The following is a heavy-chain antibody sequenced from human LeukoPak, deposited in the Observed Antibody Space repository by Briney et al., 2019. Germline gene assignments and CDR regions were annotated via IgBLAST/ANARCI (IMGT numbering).Heavy chain of an antibody. Sequence: ASVKVSCKASGYTFTSYDINWVRQATGQGLELMGWMNPNSGNTGYAQKFQGRVTMTRNTSISTAYMELSNLRAEDTTVYYCPRGMRDYVWGSYRLYYFDYWGQGTLVTVYS. CDR1: GYTFTSYD. D-gene: IGHD3-16*02. V-gene: IGHV1-8*02. CDR2: MNPNSGNT. CDR3: PRGMRDYVWGSYRLYYFDY. J-gene: IGHJ4*02.